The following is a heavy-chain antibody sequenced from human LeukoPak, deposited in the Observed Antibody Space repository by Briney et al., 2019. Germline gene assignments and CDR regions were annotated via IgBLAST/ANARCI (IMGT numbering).Heavy chain of an antibody. J-gene: IGHJ3*02. CDR2: IRYEGSNK. Sequence: GGSLRLSCAASGFTFGNYGMHWVRQAPGKGLEWVAFIRYEGSNKHYGDSVQGRFTISRDNSKNTVFLQMTSVRAEDTAVCYCTKNYFTYTDNAGPLDIWGQGTMVTVSS. CDR3: TKNYFTYTDNAGPLDI. CDR1: GFTFGNYG. D-gene: IGHD1-7*01. V-gene: IGHV3-30*02.